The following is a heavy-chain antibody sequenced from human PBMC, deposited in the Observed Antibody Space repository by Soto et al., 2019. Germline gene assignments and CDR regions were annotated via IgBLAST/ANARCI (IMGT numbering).Heavy chain of an antibody. CDR1: GFTFSSFW. CDR3: VRGGTVTTRRGPFDY. Sequence: EVQLVESGGGLVQPGGSLRLSCAASGFTFSSFWMHWVRQTPGKGPVWVSRISTDGSSTGYADSVKGRFTISRDSANNTLYMQVDSLRAEATAINYCVRGGTVTTRRGPFDYLGQGALVTVSS. J-gene: IGHJ4*02. D-gene: IGHD2-8*02. V-gene: IGHV3-74*01. CDR2: ISTDGSST.